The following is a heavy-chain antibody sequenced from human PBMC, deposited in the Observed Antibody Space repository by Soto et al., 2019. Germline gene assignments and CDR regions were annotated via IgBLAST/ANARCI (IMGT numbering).Heavy chain of an antibody. Sequence: SETLSLTCTVSGGSISSSSYYWGWIRQPPGKGLEWIGSIYHSGSTYYNPSLKSRVTISVDTSKNQFSLKLSSVTAADTAVYYCARHTSLDSRVYFDYWGQGTLVTVS. V-gene: IGHV4-39*01. D-gene: IGHD3-22*01. CDR3: ARHTSLDSRVYFDY. CDR2: IYHSGST. J-gene: IGHJ4*02. CDR1: GGSISSSSYY.